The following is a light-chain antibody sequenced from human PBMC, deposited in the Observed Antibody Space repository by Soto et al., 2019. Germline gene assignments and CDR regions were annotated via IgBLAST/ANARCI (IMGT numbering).Light chain of an antibody. CDR2: DVS. J-gene: IGLJ1*01. V-gene: IGLV2-14*01. CDR3: SSYTNSSTYV. Sequence: QSALTQPASVSGSPGQSITISCTGSGGDVGGYNYVSWHQQHTGKAPRLMMYDVSNRASGVSNRFSGSKSGNTASLTISGLQAEDEADYYCSSYTNSSTYVFGTGTKVTVL. CDR1: GGDVGGYNY.